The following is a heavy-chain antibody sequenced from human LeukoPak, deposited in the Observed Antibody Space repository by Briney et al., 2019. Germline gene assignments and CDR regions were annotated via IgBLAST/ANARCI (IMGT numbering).Heavy chain of an antibody. J-gene: IGHJ4*02. Sequence: SETLSLTCTVSGGSISSSSYYWGWIRQPPGKGLEWIGSFYFSGSTYYNPSLKSRVTISEDTSKNQFSLKLSSVTAADTAVYYCARRRLRPSIIIDYWGQGTLVTVSS. CDR1: GGSISSSSYY. V-gene: IGHV4-39*01. CDR3: ARRRLRPSIIIDY. CDR2: FYFSGST. D-gene: IGHD4-17*01.